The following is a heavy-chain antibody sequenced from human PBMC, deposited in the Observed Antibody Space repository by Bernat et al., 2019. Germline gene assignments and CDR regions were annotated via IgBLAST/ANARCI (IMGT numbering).Heavy chain of an antibody. D-gene: IGHD2-2*01. V-gene: IGHV3-48*03. CDR2: ISSSSSYT. CDR1: GFTFSSYE. J-gene: IGHJ4*02. Sequence: EVQLVESGGGLVQPGGSLRLSCAASGFTFSSYEMNWVRQAPGKGLEWVSYISSSSSYTNYADSVKGRFTISRDNAKNSLYLQMNSLRAEDTAVYYCASLVVPAAAFDYWGQGTLVTVSS. CDR3: ASLVVPAAAFDY.